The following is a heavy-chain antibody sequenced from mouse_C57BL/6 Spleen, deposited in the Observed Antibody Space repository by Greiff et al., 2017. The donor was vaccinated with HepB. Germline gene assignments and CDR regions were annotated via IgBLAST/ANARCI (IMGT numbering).Heavy chain of an antibody. CDR2: INPSSGYT. V-gene: IGHV1-4*01. CDR3: AREGRELRLLSWFAY. CDR1: GYTFTSYT. Sequence: QVQLQQSGAELARPGASVKMSCKASGYTFTSYTMHWVKQRPGQGLEWIGYINPSSGYTKYNQKFKDKATLTADKSSSTAYMQLSSLTSEDSAVYYCAREGRELRLLSWFAYWGQGTLVTVSA. D-gene: IGHD3-2*02. J-gene: IGHJ3*01.